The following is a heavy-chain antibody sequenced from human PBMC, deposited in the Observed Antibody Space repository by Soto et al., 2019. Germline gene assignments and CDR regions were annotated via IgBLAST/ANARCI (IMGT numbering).Heavy chain of an antibody. V-gene: IGHV4-34*01. CDR2: INHSGST. CDR3: ARHLITYYDFWSGYPYYYYGMDV. Sequence: SETLSLTCAVYGGSFSGYYWSWIRQPPGKGLEWIGEINHSGSTNYNPSLKSRVTISVDTSKNQFSLKLSSVTAADTAVYYCARHLITYYDFWSGYPYYYYGMDVWGQGTTVTVS. D-gene: IGHD3-3*01. J-gene: IGHJ6*02. CDR1: GGSFSGYY.